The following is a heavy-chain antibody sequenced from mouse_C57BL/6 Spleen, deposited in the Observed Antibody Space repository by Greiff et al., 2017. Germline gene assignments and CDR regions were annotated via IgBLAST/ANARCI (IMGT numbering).Heavy chain of an antibody. D-gene: IGHD2-4*01. CDR1: GFTFSDSW. J-gene: IGHJ2*01. Sequence: EVKLVESGGGLVQPGGSMKLSCAASGFTFSDSWMDWVRQSPEKGLEWVAEIRNKANNHATYYAESVKGRFTISRDDSKSSVYLQMNSLRAEDTGIYCCTRSNDYDQVGFDYWGQGTTLTVSS. CDR3: TRSNDYDQVGFDY. CDR2: IRNKANNHAT. V-gene: IGHV6-6*01.